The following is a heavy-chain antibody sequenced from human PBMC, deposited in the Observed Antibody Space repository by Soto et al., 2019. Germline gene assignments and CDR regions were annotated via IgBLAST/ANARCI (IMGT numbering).Heavy chain of an antibody. J-gene: IGHJ6*04. CDR1: GGFISSYY. Sequence: SETLTLTCKVSGGFISSYYWSWIRQPPGKGLEWIGYIYYSGSTNYNPSLKSRVTISVYTSKNQFSLKLSSVTAADTAVSCCKRQSVATVGDARRKGTTVTVSS. CDR2: IYYSGST. D-gene: IGHD5-12*01. V-gene: IGHV4-59*01. CDR3: KRQSVATVGDA.